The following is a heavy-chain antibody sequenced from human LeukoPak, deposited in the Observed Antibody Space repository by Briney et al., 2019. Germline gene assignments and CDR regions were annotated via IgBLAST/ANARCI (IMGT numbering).Heavy chain of an antibody. V-gene: IGHV4-61*02. J-gene: IGHJ6*02. CDR3: ASHCSSTTCYTQRIIGKTYYYYLMDV. CDR1: GGSISSDSYY. D-gene: IGHD2-2*02. Sequence: SETLSLTCTVSGGSISSDSYYWSWIRQPAGKGLEWIGRIYTSGSTNYNPSLKSRVTISVDTSKNQFSLKLRSVTAADTAVYYCASHCSSTTCYTQRIIGKTYYYYLMDVWGQGTTVTVSS. CDR2: IYTSGST.